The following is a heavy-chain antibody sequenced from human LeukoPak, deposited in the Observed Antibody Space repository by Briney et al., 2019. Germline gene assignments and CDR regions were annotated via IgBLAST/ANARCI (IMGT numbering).Heavy chain of an antibody. CDR2: VTYTGS. CDR3: ARHVDTALIGAFHI. CDR1: GTSLSSYY. J-gene: IGHJ3*02. D-gene: IGHD5-18*01. V-gene: IGHV4-59*08. Sequence: SETLSLTCTVSGTSLSSYYWSWLRQPPGKGPEWIGYVTYTGSKYNPSLKSRVTISTDRSKKEVSLRLSSVTAADTAMYFCARHVDTALIGAFHIWGQGTMVTVS.